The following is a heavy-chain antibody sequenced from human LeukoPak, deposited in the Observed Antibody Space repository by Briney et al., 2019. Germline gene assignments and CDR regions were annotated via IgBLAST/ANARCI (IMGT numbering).Heavy chain of an antibody. V-gene: IGHV3-74*01. D-gene: IGHD4-17*01. Sequence: QPGGSLRLSCAASGFTFSTYWMHWVRQAPGKGLVWVSRVNTDGTSTTYGDSVQGRFTISRDNAMNTLYLQMKSLRAEDTAVYYCARERRGDYSIDYWGQGTLVTVSP. CDR2: VNTDGTST. J-gene: IGHJ4*02. CDR3: ARERRGDYSIDY. CDR1: GFTFSTYW.